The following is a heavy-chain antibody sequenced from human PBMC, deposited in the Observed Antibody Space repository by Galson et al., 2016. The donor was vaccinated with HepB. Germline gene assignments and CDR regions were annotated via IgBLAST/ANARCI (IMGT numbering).Heavy chain of an antibody. V-gene: IGHV1-46*01. CDR2: INPNGGST. J-gene: IGHJ4*02. Sequence: SCKASGYTFTYYYMHWVRQAPGQGLEWMGIINPNGGSTTYAQHFQGRLTMTRDTSTSTVYMELSSLRSDDTAVYYCARGDYDILTAYYGSAGYWGQGTLVTVSS. CDR3: ARGDYDILTAYYGSAGY. CDR1: GYTFTYYY. D-gene: IGHD3-9*01.